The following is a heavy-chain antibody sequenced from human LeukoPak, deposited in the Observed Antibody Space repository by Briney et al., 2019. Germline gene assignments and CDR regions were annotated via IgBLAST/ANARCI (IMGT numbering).Heavy chain of an antibody. CDR1: GYTFTSYY. D-gene: IGHD1-26*01. CDR3: VRVQSGSYARYGMDV. V-gene: IGHV1-46*01. CDR2: INPSGGST. Sequence: GASVKVSCKASGYTFTSYYMHWVRQAPGQGLEWMGIINPSGGSTSYAQKFQGRVTMTRNTSIRTAYMELSSLTSEDTAVYYCVRVQSGSYARYGMDVWGQGTTVTVSS. J-gene: IGHJ6*02.